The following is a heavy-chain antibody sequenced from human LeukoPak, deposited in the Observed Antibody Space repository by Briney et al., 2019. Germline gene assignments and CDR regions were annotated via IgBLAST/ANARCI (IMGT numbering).Heavy chain of an antibody. CDR2: IYYSGST. V-gene: IGHV4-59*01. D-gene: IGHD3-3*01. Sequence: SETLSLTCTVSGVSISSYYWSWIRQPPGKGLEWIGYIYYSGSTNYNPSLKSRVTISVDTSKNQFSLKLSSVTAADTAVYYCARHSWYFDLWGRGTLVTVSS. CDR3: ARHSWYFDL. CDR1: GVSISSYY. J-gene: IGHJ2*01.